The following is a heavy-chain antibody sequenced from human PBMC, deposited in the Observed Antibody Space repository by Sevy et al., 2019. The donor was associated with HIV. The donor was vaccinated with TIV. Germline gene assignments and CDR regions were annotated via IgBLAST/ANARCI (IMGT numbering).Heavy chain of an antibody. CDR2: INPSGGST. J-gene: IGHJ6*02. D-gene: IGHD3-3*01. CDR3: ARGSEATYYDFWSGYYSKGYYYYYGMDV. CDR1: GYTFTSYY. V-gene: IGHV1-46*01. Sequence: ASVKVSCKASGYTFTSYYMHWVRQAPGQGLEWMGIINPSGGSTSYAQKFQGRVTMTRDTSTSTVYMELSSLRSEDTAGYYWARGSEATYYDFWSGYYSKGYYYYYGMDVWGQGTTVTVSS.